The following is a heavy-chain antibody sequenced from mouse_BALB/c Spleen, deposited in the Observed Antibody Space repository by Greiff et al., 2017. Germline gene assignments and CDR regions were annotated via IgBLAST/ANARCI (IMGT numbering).Heavy chain of an antibody. D-gene: IGHD2-3*01. CDR2: IWAGGST. V-gene: IGHV2-9*02. J-gene: IGHJ4*01. Sequence: VQVVESGPGLVAPSQSLSITCTVSGFSLTSYGVHWVRQPPGKGLEWLGVIWAGGSTNYNSALMSRLSISKDNSKSQVFLKMNSLQTDDTAMYYCATYDGYPYAMDYWGQGTSVTVSS. CDR1: GFSLTSYG. CDR3: ATYDGYPYAMDY.